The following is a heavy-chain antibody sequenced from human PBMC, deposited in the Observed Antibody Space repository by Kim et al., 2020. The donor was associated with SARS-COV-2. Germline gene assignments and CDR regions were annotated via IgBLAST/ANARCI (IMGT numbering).Heavy chain of an antibody. CDR1: GFTFSSYG. CDR3: AKAAVAGFYYYYGMDV. D-gene: IGHD6-19*01. CDR2: IWYDGSNK. V-gene: IGHV3-33*06. J-gene: IGHJ6*02. Sequence: GGSLRLSCAASGFTFSSYGMHWVRQAPGKGLEWVAVIWYDGSNKYYADSVKGRFTISRDNSKNTLYLQMNSLRAEDTAVYYCAKAAVAGFYYYYGMDVWGQGTTVTVSS.